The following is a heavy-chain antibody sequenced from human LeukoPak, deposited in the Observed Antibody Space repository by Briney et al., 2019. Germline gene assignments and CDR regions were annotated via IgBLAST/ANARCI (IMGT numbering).Heavy chain of an antibody. D-gene: IGHD2-2*01. CDR3: ARDVIVVVPAAMAGVDWFDP. CDR1: GYTFTGYY. J-gene: IGHJ5*02. V-gene: IGHV1-2*02. Sequence: ASLKVSCQASGYTFTGYYMHWVRQARGQGLEWMGWINPTRGGTNYAQKFQGRVTMNRDTSISTAYMELSRLRSDDTAVYYCARDVIVVVPAAMAGVDWFDPWGQGTLVTVSS. CDR2: INPTRGGT.